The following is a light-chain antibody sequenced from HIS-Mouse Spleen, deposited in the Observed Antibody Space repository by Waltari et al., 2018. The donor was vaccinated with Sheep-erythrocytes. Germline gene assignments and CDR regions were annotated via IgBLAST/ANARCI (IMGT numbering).Light chain of an antibody. CDR3: QAWDSSTVV. V-gene: IGLV2-11*01. Sequence: QSALTQPRSVSGSPGQSVTIPCTGTSSDYACFHYVSWYQQHPGKAPKLMIYDVSKRPSGVPERFSGSNSGNTATLTISGTQAMDEADYYCQAWDSSTVVFGGGTKLTVL. J-gene: IGLJ2*01. CDR1: SSDYACFHY. CDR2: DVS.